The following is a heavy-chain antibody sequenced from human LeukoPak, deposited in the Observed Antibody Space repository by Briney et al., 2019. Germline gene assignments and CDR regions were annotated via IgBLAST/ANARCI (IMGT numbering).Heavy chain of an antibody. V-gene: IGHV4-59*05. D-gene: IGHD2-2*01. J-gene: IGHJ4*02. CDR2: IYYSGST. CDR1: GFTFSSYG. CDR3: AAAAMQNDY. Sequence: GSLRLSCAASGFTFSSYGMSWVRQAPGKGLEWIGSIYYSGSTYYNPSLKSRVTISVDTSKNQFSLKLSSVTAADTAVYYCAAAAMQNDYWGQGTLVTVSS.